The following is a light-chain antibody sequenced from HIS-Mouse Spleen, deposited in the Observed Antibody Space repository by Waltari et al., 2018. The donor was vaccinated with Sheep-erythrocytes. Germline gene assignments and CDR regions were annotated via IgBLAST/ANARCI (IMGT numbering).Light chain of an antibody. CDR1: SSDVGSYNL. Sequence: QSALTQPASVSGSPGQSITISCTGTSSDVGSYNLVSWYQQPPGKAPKPMIYEGSKRPSGVSNRFPGSKSGNTASRTISGLQAEDEADYYCCSYAGSSTPWVFGGGTKLTVL. CDR2: EGS. J-gene: IGLJ3*02. V-gene: IGLV2-23*01. CDR3: CSYAGSSTPWV.